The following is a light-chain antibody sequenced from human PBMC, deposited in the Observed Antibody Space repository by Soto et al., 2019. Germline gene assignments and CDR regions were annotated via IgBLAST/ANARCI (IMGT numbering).Light chain of an antibody. CDR1: SGSVSTTYY. J-gene: IGLJ3*02. CDR3: VLYMGRGIWV. CDR2: STD. V-gene: IGLV8-61*01. Sequence: QTVVTQEPSFSVSPGRTITLTCGLSSGSVSTTYYPTWYQQTPGQAPRTLIYSTDTRSSGVPDRFSGSILGNKAALTITGAQADDESDYYCVLYMGRGIWVFGGRTKLTVL.